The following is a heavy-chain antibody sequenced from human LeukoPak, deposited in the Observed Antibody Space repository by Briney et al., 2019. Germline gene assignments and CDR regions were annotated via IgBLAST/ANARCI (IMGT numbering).Heavy chain of an antibody. CDR1: GYTFTSYY. D-gene: IGHD6-13*01. Sequence: ASVKVSCKASGYTFTSYYMYWVRQAPGQGLERMGWISAYNGNTNYAQKLQGRVTMTTDTSTSTAYMELRSLRSDDTAVYYCARTPSTSETAAGSFDYWGQGTLVTVSS. CDR3: ARTPSTSETAAGSFDY. CDR2: ISAYNGNT. J-gene: IGHJ4*02. V-gene: IGHV1-18*04.